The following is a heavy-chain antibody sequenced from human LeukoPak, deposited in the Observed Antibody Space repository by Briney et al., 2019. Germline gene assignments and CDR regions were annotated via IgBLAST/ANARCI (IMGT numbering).Heavy chain of an antibody. V-gene: IGHV3-43*01. CDR2: ITWNGDAT. Sequence: GGSLRLSCAASGFTFDDYTMHWVRQAPGKGLEWVSLITWNGDATYYADSVKGRFTISRDNSKNSLYLQMTSLRSEDTALYYCAKDSSSTWCSQWGDYYLDYWGQGTLVTVSS. D-gene: IGHD6-13*01. CDR1: GFTFDDYT. CDR3: AKDSSSTWCSQWGDYYLDY. J-gene: IGHJ4*02.